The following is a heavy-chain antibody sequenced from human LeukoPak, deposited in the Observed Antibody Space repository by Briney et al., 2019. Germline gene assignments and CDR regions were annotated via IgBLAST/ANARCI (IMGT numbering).Heavy chain of an antibody. D-gene: IGHD1-26*01. Sequence: GESLKISCQGSGYSLTNYWIAWVRQMPGKGLEWMGIIYPGDSDTRYSPSFQGQVTISADKSISTAYLQWSSLKASDTAMYYCARRGTSYTAYYFDSWGQGTLVTVSS. CDR1: GYSLTNYW. CDR3: ARRGTSYTAYYFDS. J-gene: IGHJ4*02. CDR2: IYPGDSDT. V-gene: IGHV5-51*01.